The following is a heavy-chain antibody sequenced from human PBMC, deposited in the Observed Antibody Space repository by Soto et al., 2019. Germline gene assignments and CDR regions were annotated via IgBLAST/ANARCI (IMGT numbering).Heavy chain of an antibody. CDR1: GGSVSSGSYY. CDR2: IYYSGST. Sequence: SETLSLTCTVSGGSVSSGSYYWSWIRQPPGKGLEWIGYIYYSGSTNYNPSLKSRVTMTRDTSISTAYMELSRLRSDDTAVYYCARADYHDAFDIWGQGTIVSVSS. J-gene: IGHJ3*02. CDR3: ARADYHDAFDI. V-gene: IGHV4-61*01. D-gene: IGHD5-12*01.